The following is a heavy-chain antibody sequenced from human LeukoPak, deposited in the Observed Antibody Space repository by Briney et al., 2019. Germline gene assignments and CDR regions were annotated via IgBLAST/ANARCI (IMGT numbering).Heavy chain of an antibody. CDR3: ARLADAFDI. V-gene: IGHV3-7*01. J-gene: IGHJ3*02. CDR1: GFTFSSYW. CDR2: IKQDGSEK. Sequence: GGSLRLSCAASGFTFSSYWMSWVRQAPGKGLEWVANIKQDGSEKYYVDSVKGRFTISRDNAKNLVYLEMNSLRAEDTAVYYCARLADAFDIWGQGTMVTVSS.